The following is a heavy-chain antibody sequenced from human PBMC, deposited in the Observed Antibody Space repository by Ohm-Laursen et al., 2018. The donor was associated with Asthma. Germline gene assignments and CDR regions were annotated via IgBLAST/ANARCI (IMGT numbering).Heavy chain of an antibody. D-gene: IGHD6-13*01. V-gene: IGHV3-30-3*01. J-gene: IGHJ5*02. CDR2: GGSYYDGGLK. CDR1: GFSFRSYA. Sequence: RSLRLSCAASGFSFRSYAMHWVRQAPGKGLEWVAVGGSYYDGGLKYYADSVKGRFTISRDNSKNTLYLQMNSLRAEDTAVYYCAREWWGTSSSWYSSWFDPWGQGTLVTVSS. CDR3: AREWWGTSSSWYSSWFDP.